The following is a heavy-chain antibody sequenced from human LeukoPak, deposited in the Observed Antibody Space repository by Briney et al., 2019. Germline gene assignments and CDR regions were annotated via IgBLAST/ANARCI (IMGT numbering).Heavy chain of an antibody. CDR1: GYTFTSYG. D-gene: IGHD3-10*01. CDR2: ISAYNGST. CDR3: ARDWSFGSGSYNNWFDP. Sequence: GASVKVSCKASGYTFTSYGISWVRQAPGQGLEWMGWISAYNGSTNYAQKLQGRVTMTTDTSTSTAYMELRSLRSDDTAVYYCARDWSFGSGSYNNWFDPWGQGTLVAVSS. J-gene: IGHJ5*02. V-gene: IGHV1-18*04.